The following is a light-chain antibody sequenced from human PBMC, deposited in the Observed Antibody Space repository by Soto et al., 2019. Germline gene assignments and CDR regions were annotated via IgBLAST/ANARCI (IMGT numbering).Light chain of an antibody. J-gene: IGKJ4*01. CDR2: GAS. CDR3: HQYHNWPLT. V-gene: IGKV3-15*01. Sequence: EIVMTQSPVTLSVSPGERATLSCRASQGISNNLAWYQQKFGQAPRLLIYGASTRATGIPARFSGSGSETEFTLTISTLQSEDFAIYHCHQYHNWPLTFGGGTKVEIK. CDR1: QGISNN.